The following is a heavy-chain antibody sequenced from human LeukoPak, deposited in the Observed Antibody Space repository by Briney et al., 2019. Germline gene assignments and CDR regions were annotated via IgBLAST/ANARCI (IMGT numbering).Heavy chain of an antibody. CDR2: IYYSGST. D-gene: IGHD3-3*01. CDR1: GGSISSYY. V-gene: IGHV4-59*08. Sequence: PSETLSLTCTVSGGSISSYYWSWIRQPPGKGLEWIGYIYYSGSTNYNPSLKSRATISVDTSKNQFSLKLSSVTAADTAVYYCARHASGYNEPFDYWGQGTLVTVSS. J-gene: IGHJ4*02. CDR3: ARHASGYNEPFDY.